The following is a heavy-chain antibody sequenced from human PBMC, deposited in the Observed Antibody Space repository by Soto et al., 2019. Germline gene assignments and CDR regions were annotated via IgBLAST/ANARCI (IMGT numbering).Heavy chain of an antibody. CDR3: ARSGGLDRDYNY. V-gene: IGHV1-69*13. D-gene: IGHD2-15*01. CDR1: GGTFSSDS. Sequence: SVKVSCKASGGTFSSDSFSWVRQAPGQGLEWMGGIIPMFDTPIYAQKFQDRVTITADESTSTAYMQLSSLRSGDTAVYYCARSGGLDRDYNYWGQGSLVTVSS. J-gene: IGHJ4*02. CDR2: IIPMFDTP.